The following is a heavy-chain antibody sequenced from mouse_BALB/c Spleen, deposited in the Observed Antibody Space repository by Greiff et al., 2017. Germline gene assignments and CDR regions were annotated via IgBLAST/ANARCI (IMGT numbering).Heavy chain of an antibody. CDR1: GYAFSSYW. J-gene: IGHJ2*01. Sequence: VMLVESGAELVRPGSSVKISCKASGYAFSSYWMNWVKQRPGQGLEWIGQIYPGDGDTNYNGKFKGKATLTADKSSSTAYMQLSSLTSEDSAVYFCAREGTYGNFDYWGQGTTLTVSS. V-gene: IGHV1-80*01. CDR2: IYPGDGDT. CDR3: AREGTYGNFDY. D-gene: IGHD2-1*01.